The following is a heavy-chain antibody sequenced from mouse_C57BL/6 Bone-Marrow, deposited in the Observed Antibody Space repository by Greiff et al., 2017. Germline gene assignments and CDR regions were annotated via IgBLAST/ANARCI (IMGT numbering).Heavy chain of an antibody. CDR1: GYTFTSYW. Sequence: VQLQQPGAELVMPGASVKLSCKASGYTFTSYWMHWVKQRPGQGLAWIGEIDPSDSYTNYNQKFKGKSTLTVVNSSSTASMQHRSLTSEDTAVYYCARSGTTVVGDWYFDVGGTGTTGTVYS. J-gene: IGHJ1*03. CDR3: ARSGTTVVGDWYFDV. V-gene: IGHV1-69*01. CDR2: IDPSDSYT. D-gene: IGHD1-1*01.